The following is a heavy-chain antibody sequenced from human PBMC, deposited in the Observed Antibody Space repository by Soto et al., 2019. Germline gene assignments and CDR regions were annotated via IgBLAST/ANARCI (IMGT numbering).Heavy chain of an antibody. Sequence: QVQLVQSGAEVKKPGASVKVSCKASGYTFTSYAMHWVRQAPGQRLEWMGWINAGNGNTKYSQMFQGRVTITRDTSASTAYMELSSLRSEDTAIYYCARDHGSSCYDYWGQGTLVTVSS. CDR2: INAGNGNT. CDR1: GYTFTSYA. D-gene: IGHD6-13*01. J-gene: IGHJ4*02. V-gene: IGHV1-3*01. CDR3: ARDHGSSCYDY.